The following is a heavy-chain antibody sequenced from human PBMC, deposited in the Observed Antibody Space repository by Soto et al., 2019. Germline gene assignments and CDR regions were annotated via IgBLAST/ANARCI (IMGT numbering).Heavy chain of an antibody. Sequence: PSETLCLTCTVSGGTSSSYYWSWIRQPPGKGLEWIGYIYYSGSTNYNPSLKSRVTISVDTSKNQFSLKLSSVTAADTAVYYCARDRYDFRFGQGAFDIWGQGTMVTVSS. CDR1: GGTSSSYY. CDR3: ARDRYDFRFGQGAFDI. D-gene: IGHD3-3*01. CDR2: IYYSGST. J-gene: IGHJ3*02. V-gene: IGHV4-59*01.